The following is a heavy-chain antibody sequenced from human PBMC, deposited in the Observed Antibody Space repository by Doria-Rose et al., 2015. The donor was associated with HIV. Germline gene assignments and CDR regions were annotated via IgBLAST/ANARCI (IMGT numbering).Heavy chain of an antibody. D-gene: IGHD1-1*01. J-gene: IGHJ6*02. CDR2: INHSGST. CDR3: ARGLLRGGWNDVDYYYGMDV. V-gene: IGHV4-34*01. Sequence: QVQLQQWDAGLVKPSETLSLTCAVFGGSFSGYYWSWIRQPPGKGLEWIGDINHSGSTNYKTSLKSRVTISLATSKNLFSLKLSSVTAADTAVYYCARGLLRGGWNDVDYYYGMDVWGQGTTVTVSS. CDR1: GGSFSGYY.